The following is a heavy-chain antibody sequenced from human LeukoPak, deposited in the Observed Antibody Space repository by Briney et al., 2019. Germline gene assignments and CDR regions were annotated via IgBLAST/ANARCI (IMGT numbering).Heavy chain of an antibody. CDR1: GFTFSSYW. J-gene: IGHJ6*03. CDR3: ARSAAAGFSYYSYYLDV. Sequence: PGGSLRLSCAASGFTFSSYWIHWVRQAPGKGLVWVSRINSDGSSTTYADSVKGRFTISRDNAKNTLYLKMNSLRAEDTAVYYCARSAAAGFSYYSYYLDVWGKGTTVTIFS. CDR2: INSDGSST. D-gene: IGHD6-13*01. V-gene: IGHV3-74*01.